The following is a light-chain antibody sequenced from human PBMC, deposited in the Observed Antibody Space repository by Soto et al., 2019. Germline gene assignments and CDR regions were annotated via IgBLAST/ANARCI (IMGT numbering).Light chain of an antibody. CDR2: DVT. J-gene: IGLJ2*01. CDR1: SSDVGGYYY. CDR3: CSYAGSYTHV. V-gene: IGLV2-11*01. Sequence: QSALTQPRSVSGSPGQSVTISCTGTSSDVGGYYYISWYQHHPGKAPKLMIYDVTKRPSGVPDRFSGSKSGITASLTISGLQAEDEADYYCCSYAGSYTHVFGGGTKVTVL.